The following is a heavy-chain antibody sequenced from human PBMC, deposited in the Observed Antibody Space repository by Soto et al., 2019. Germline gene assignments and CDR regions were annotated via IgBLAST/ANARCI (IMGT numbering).Heavy chain of an antibody. J-gene: IGHJ5*02. CDR2: IYYSGST. CDR1: GGSISSYY. CDR3: ARHREVQYSSTTLFDP. D-gene: IGHD6-13*01. V-gene: IGHV4-59*08. Sequence: SETLSLTCTVSGGSISSYYWSWIRQPPGKGLEWIGYIYYSGSTNYNPSLKSRVTISVDTSKNQFSLKLSSVTAADTAVYYCARHREVQYSSTTLFDPWGQGTLVTVSS.